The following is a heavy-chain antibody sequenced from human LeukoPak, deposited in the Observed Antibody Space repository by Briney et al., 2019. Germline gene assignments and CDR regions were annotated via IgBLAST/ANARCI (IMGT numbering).Heavy chain of an antibody. CDR2: IYYSGST. D-gene: IGHD1-26*01. V-gene: IGHV4-30-4*01. Sequence: SETLSLTCTVSGGSISSGDYYWSWIRQPPGKGLEWIGYIYYSGSTYYNPSLKSRVTISVDTSKNQFSLKLSSVTAADTAVYYCARGELDRHYYYYYGMDVWGQGTTVTVSS. CDR1: GGSISSGDYY. CDR3: ARGELDRHYYYYYGMDV. J-gene: IGHJ6*02.